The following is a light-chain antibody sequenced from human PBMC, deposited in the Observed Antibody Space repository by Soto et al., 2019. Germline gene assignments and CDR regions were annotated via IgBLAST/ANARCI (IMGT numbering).Light chain of an antibody. CDR1: QSISSW. J-gene: IGKJ4*01. V-gene: IGKV1-5*03. CDR3: QQYNSYLLT. CDR2: KAS. Sequence: DIQMTQSPSTLSAYGGDRVTITCRASQSISSWLAWYQQKPGKAPKLLIYKASSLETGVPSRFSGSGSGTEFTLTISSLQPDDFETYYCQQYNSYLLTFGGGTKMELK.